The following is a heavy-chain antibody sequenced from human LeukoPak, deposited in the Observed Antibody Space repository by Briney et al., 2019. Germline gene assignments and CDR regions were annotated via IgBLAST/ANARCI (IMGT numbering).Heavy chain of an antibody. D-gene: IGHD5-18*01. CDR1: GFTFSSYA. J-gene: IGHJ4*02. Sequence: GGSLRLSCAASGFTFSSYAMHWVRQAPGKGLEWVAVISYDGSNKYYADSVKGRFTISRDNSKNTLYLQMSSLKPEDTAVHYCVKHARGFSFGTYYFDYWGQGTLVTVSS. CDR3: VKHARGFSFGTYYFDY. V-gene: IGHV3-30-3*02. CDR2: ISYDGSNK.